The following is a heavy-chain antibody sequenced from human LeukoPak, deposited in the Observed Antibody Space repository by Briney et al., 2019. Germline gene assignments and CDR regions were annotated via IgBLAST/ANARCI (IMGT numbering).Heavy chain of an antibody. CDR2: INHSGST. D-gene: IGHD6-13*01. V-gene: IGHV4-34*01. CDR3: ASLRGRIAAAGSFDY. J-gene: IGHJ4*02. CDR1: GGSSSGYY. Sequence: SETLSLTCAVYGGSSSGYYWSWIRQPPGKRLEWIGEINHSGSTNYNPSLKSRVTISVDTSKNQFSLKLSSVTAADTAVYYCASLRGRIAAAGSFDYWGQGTLVTVSS.